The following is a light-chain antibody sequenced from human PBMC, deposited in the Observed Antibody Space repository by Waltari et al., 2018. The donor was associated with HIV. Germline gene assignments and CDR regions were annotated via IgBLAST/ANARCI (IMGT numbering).Light chain of an antibody. CDR3: VSYTEKDTFLL. J-gene: IGLJ2*01. Sequence: QSALTQPPSASGSPGQSVAISCTGSSNDIGTYNFVSWYQHHPGKAPKLLIYDDTRRPPGSPDRFSGTKSGYTASLTVSDRQVEDEADYYCVSYTEKDTFLLFGGGTKLAV. CDR2: DDT. CDR1: SNDIGTYNF. V-gene: IGLV2-8*01.